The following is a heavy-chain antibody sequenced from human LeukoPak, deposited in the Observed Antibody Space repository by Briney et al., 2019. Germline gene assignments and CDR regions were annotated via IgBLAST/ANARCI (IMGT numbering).Heavy chain of an antibody. J-gene: IGHJ5*02. CDR1: GDSISNSY. CDR2: IYYSGST. V-gene: IGHV4-59*12. D-gene: IGHD3-10*01. Sequence: PSETLSLTCSVSGDSISNSYWSWIRQPPGKGLEWIGYIYYSGSTNYSPSLKSRVTISVDTSKNQFSLKLSSVTAADTAVYYCARLDYYGSGSYFGWFDPWGQGTLVTVSS. CDR3: ARLDYYGSGSYFGWFDP.